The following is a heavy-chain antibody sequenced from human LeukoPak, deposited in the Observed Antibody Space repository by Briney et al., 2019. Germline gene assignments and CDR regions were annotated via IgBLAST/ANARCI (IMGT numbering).Heavy chain of an antibody. CDR3: ARDGVDAGIYFDC. CDR2: INQDGREK. CDR1: GFIFSSHW. D-gene: IGHD6-13*01. Sequence: PGGSLRLSCAASGFIFSSHWMSWVRQAPGKGLEWLANINQDGREKYSVDSVKGRFTISRDNTKNSLYLEMNSLRAEDTAVYYCARDGVDAGIYFDCWGQGTLVTVSS. V-gene: IGHV3-7*01. J-gene: IGHJ4*02.